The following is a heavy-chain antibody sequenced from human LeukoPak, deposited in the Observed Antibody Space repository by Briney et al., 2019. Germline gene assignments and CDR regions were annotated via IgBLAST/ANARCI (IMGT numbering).Heavy chain of an antibody. D-gene: IGHD2-2*01. CDR1: GGPMQKSY. CDR2: IDDSGNT. CDR3: ARDSSPAALPYTDA. J-gene: IGHJ6*03. V-gene: IGHV4-59*11. Sequence: SETLSLTRLVSGGPMQKSYLPWIRQAPGKGPESNGNIDDSGNTHYSPCLKRRFTISLDTAKNQFSLMVTSVTAADRAPYFCARDSSPAALPYTDAWGKGPTVTVSS.